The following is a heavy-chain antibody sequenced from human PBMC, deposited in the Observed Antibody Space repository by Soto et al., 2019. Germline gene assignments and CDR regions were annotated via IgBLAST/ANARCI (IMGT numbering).Heavy chain of an antibody. CDR1: GFIFGNFA. Sequence: GGPLRLSCAAAGFIFGNFAMNWVRQDPGKGLEWGSGIGASGGTTHLADSVKGRCTISRDDSKNPLFFQINSLKVEDTAIYYCAKRDDSGGSRGAPFAYWGPGTLVTVSS. CDR3: AKRDDSGGSRGAPFAY. J-gene: IGHJ4*01. D-gene: IGHD3-22*01. CDR2: IGASGGTT. V-gene: IGHV3-23*01.